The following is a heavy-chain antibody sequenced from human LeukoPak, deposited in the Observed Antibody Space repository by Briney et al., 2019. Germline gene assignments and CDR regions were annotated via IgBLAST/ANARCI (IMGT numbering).Heavy chain of an antibody. CDR2: NNPNSGGT. CDR3: ARDSFPGRYYEGAFDI. Sequence: ASVKLSYKGSVYTFTGYYMHWVGQAPAQGLEWMGGNNPNSGGTNYTQKFQGRGTMTRDTAISTAYMELRRLRPDDTAVYYSARDSFPGRYYEGAFDIWGQGTMLTVSS. V-gene: IGHV1-2*02. J-gene: IGHJ3*02. CDR1: VYTFTGYY. D-gene: IGHD3-22*01.